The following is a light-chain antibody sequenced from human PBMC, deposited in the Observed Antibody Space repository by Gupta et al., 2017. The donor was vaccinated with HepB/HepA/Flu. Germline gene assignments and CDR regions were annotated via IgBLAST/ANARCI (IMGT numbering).Light chain of an antibody. Sequence: GTLSLSPGERATLSCRASQSVSSSYLAWYQQKPGQAPRLLIYGASSRATGIPDRFSGSGSGTDFTLTISRLEPEDFAVYYCQQYGSEPPLYTFGQGTKLEIK. V-gene: IGKV3-20*01. J-gene: IGKJ2*01. CDR1: QSVSSSY. CDR2: GAS. CDR3: QQYGSEPPLYT.